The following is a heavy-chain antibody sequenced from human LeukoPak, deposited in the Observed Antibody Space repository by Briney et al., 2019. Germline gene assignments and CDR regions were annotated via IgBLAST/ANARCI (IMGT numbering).Heavy chain of an antibody. V-gene: IGHV4-4*07. J-gene: IGHJ4*02. CDR3: ARREDFFDS. Sequence: SETLSLACTVSGGSINSAYWTWIRQSAGKGLEWIGRIYSSGSTNYNPSLKGRVTMSVDTSKNQFSLKLTSVTAADTAMYYCARREDFFDSWGQGTLVTVSS. CDR2: IYSSGST. CDR1: GGSINSAY.